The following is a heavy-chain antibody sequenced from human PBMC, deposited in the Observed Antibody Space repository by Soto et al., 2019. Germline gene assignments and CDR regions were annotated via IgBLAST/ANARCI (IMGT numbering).Heavy chain of an antibody. CDR1: GFTFSSYW. Sequence: EVQLVESGGGLVQPGGSLRLSCAASGFTFSSYWMSWVRQAPGKGLEWVANIKQDGSEKYYVDSVKGRFTISRDNAKNSLYMQMNSLRAEDTAVYYCERGIIAFSHCSGGSCYHGIYYYYYMDVWGKGTSVTVSS. CDR3: ERGIIAFSHCSGGSCYHGIYYYYYMDV. D-gene: IGHD2-15*01. CDR2: IKQDGSEK. V-gene: IGHV3-7*01. J-gene: IGHJ6*03.